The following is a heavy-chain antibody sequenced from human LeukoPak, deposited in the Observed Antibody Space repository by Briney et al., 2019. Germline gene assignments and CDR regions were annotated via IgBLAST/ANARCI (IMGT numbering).Heavy chain of an antibody. CDR1: RFTFSNYW. CDR2: IKQDGSDK. Sequence: PGGSLRLSCTASRFTFSNYWMSWVRQAPGRGLEWVANIKQDGSDKYYVDSVRGRFTISRDNSKNTLYLQMNSLGAEDTAVYYCARAGSIRFDYWGQGTLVTVSS. CDR3: ARAGSIRFDY. J-gene: IGHJ4*02. V-gene: IGHV3-7*03. D-gene: IGHD1-26*01.